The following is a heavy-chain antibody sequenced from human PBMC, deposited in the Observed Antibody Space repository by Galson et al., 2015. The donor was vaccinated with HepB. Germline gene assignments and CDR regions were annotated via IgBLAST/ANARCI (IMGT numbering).Heavy chain of an antibody. D-gene: IGHD2-15*01. CDR3: ARGGFVVGVSSTPNSWIDP. CDR2: ISAFNRHT. CDR1: GYTFSSYS. Sequence: SVKVSCKASGYTFSSYSITWLRQAPGQGLQWMGWISAFNRHTRFAQRFQGRVTMTFDTSTSTAYMDLKNLRSDDTAVYFCARGGFVVGVSSTPNSWIDPWGQGTLVTVSA. J-gene: IGHJ5*02. V-gene: IGHV1-18*01.